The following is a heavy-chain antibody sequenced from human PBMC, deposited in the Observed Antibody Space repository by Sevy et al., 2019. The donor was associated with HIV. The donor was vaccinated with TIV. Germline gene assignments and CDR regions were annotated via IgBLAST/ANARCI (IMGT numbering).Heavy chain of an antibody. V-gene: IGHV3-23*01. D-gene: IGHD5-18*01. CDR2: ISGTGDYT. CDR3: AKKMGGGSGMAFLVDY. Sequence: GGLRLSCAASGFTFSSFAMGWVRQAPGKGLDWISVISGTGDYTYYADSVKGRFTISRDNSKNTLFLQMNSLRAEDTAIFYCAKKMGGGSGMAFLVDYWGQGTLVTVSS. CDR1: GFTFSSFA. J-gene: IGHJ4*02.